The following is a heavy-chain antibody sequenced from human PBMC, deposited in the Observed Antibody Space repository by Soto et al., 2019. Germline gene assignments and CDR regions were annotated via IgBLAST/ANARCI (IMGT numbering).Heavy chain of an antibody. CDR3: ARILTPTPNPYYGMDV. V-gene: IGHV1-69*06. D-gene: IGHD7-27*01. CDR2: IIPIFGTA. CDR1: GGTFSSYA. J-gene: IGHJ6*02. Sequence: GASVKVSCKASGGTFSSYAISWVRQAPGQGLEWMGGIIPIFGTANYAQKFQGRVTITADKSTSTAYMELSSLRSEDTAVYYCARILTPTPNPYYGMDVWGQGTTVTVS.